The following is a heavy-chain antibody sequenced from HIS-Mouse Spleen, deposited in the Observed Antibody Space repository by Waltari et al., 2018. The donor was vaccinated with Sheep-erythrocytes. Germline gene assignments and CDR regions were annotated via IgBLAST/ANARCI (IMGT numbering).Heavy chain of an antibody. D-gene: IGHD1-7*01. CDR3: ARAVAGTPDAFDI. V-gene: IGHV3-7*01. J-gene: IGHJ3*02. Sequence: AASGFTFSSYWMSWVRQAPGKGLEWVANIKQDGSEKYYVDSVKGRFTISRDNAKNSLYLQMNSLRAEDTAVYYCARAVAGTPDAFDIWSQGTMVTVSS. CDR2: IKQDGSEK. CDR1: GFTFSSYW.